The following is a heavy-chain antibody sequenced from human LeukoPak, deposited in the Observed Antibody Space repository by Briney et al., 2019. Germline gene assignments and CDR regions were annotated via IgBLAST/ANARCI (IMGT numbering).Heavy chain of an antibody. CDR3: ARGYCSGGSCGYYQH. CDR2: IYTSGST. J-gene: IGHJ1*01. CDR1: GGSISSGSYY. Sequence: PSETLSLTCTVSGGSISSGSYYWSWIRQPAGKGLEWIGSIYTSGSTNYNPSLKSRVTISVDTSKNQFSLKLSSVTAAGKAVYYCARGYCSGGSCGYYQHWGQGTLVTVSS. V-gene: IGHV4-61*02. D-gene: IGHD2-15*01.